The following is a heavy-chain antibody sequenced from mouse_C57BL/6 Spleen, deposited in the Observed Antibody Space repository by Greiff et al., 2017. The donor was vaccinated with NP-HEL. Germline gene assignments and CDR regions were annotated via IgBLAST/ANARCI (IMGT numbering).Heavy chain of an antibody. CDR2: IGPGSGST. V-gene: IGHV1-77*01. CDR1: GYTFTDYY. J-gene: IGHJ4*01. D-gene: IGHD1-1*01. Sequence: VQRVESGAELVKPGASVKISCKASGYTFTDYYINWVKQRPGQGLEWIGKIGPGSGSTYYNEKFKGKATLTADKSSSTAYMQLSSLTSEDSAVYFCARSHYYGSSYPHYYAMDYWGQGTSVTVSS. CDR3: ARSHYYGSSYPHYYAMDY.